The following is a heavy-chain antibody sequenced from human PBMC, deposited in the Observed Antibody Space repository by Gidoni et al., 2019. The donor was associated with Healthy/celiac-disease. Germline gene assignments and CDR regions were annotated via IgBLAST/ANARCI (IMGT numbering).Heavy chain of an antibody. CDR2: ISAYNGNT. CDR3: ARDLTGGSSWYKDYYYYGMDV. D-gene: IGHD6-13*01. Sequence: QVQLVQSGAEGKKPGASVKVSCKASGYTFTSYGISRGRQAPGQGLEWMGWISAYNGNTNYAQKLQGRVTMTTDTSTSTAYMELRSLRSDDTAVYYCARDLTGGSSWYKDYYYYGMDVWGQGTTVTVSS. V-gene: IGHV1-18*01. J-gene: IGHJ6*02. CDR1: GYTFTSYG.